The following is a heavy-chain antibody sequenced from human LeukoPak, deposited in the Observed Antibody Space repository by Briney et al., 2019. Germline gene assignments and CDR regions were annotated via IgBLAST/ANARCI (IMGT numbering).Heavy chain of an antibody. CDR1: GASMSTYY. V-gene: IGHV4-59*01. D-gene: IGHD3-3*01. J-gene: IGHJ4*02. CDR2: ISYSGST. CDR3: ATYSNDFWSGQHFFDF. Sequence: SETLSLTCTVSGASMSTYYWSWIRQPPGKGLEWIGYISYSGSTNFNPSLESRVTISVDTSKNQFSLRLNSVTAADTAVFYCATYSNDFWSGQHFFDFWGQGILVAVSS.